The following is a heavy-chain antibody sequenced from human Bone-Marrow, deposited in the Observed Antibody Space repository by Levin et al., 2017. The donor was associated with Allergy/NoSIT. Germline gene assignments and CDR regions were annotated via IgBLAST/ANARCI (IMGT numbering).Heavy chain of an antibody. CDR3: AKDRGVRGGDAFDI. CDR2: ISYDGSNK. V-gene: IGHV3-30*18. J-gene: IGHJ3*02. D-gene: IGHD3-10*01. Sequence: PAGGSLRLSCAASGFTFSSYGMHWVRQAPGKGLEWVAVISYDGSNKYYADSVKGRFTISRDNSKNTLYLQMNSLRAEDTAVYYCAKDRGVRGGDAFDIWGQGTMVTVSS. CDR1: GFTFSSYG.